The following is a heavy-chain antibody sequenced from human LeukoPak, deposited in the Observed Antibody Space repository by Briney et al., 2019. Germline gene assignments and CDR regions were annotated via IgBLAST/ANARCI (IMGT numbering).Heavy chain of an antibody. D-gene: IGHD5-18*01. V-gene: IGHV3-43*02. Sequence: TGGSLRLSCAASGFTFDDYAMHWVRQAPGKGLEWVSLIRGDGGSTYYADSVKGRFTISRDNSKKSLYPQMNSLRTEDTALYYCAKEWGYRYGYYFDYWGQGTLVTASS. CDR1: GFTFDDYA. J-gene: IGHJ4*02. CDR2: IRGDGGST. CDR3: AKEWGYRYGYYFDY.